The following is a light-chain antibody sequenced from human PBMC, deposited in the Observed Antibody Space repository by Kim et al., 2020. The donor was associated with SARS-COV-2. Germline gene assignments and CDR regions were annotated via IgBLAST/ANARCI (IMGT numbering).Light chain of an antibody. CDR2: DAS. Sequence: LSPGERATLCYITRQRAISYMAWYQQKPGQATRLLIYDASNMATGIPAMFSGSGSGTDFTLTISSLEPVDFAVYYCQQRSEWPLTFGGGTKVDIK. CDR3: QQRSEWPLT. J-gene: IGKJ4*01. CDR1: QRAISY. V-gene: IGKV3-11*01.